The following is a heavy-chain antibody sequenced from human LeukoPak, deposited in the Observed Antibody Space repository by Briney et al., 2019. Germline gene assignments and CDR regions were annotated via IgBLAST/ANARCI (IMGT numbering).Heavy chain of an antibody. V-gene: IGHV3-48*01. Sequence: ASETLSLTCTVSGGSISSSSYYWGWIRQPPGKGLEWVSYISSSSSTIYYADSVKGRFTISRDNAKNSLYLQMNSLRAEDTAVYYCARDRSWDSGIAVAGTLDYWGQGTLVTVSS. CDR3: ARDRSWDSGIAVAGTLDY. CDR1: GGSISSSS. CDR2: ISSSSSTI. J-gene: IGHJ4*02. D-gene: IGHD6-19*01.